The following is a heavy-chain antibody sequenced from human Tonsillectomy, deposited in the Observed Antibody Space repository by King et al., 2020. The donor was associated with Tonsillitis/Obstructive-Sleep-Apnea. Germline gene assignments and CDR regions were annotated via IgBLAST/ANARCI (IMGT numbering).Heavy chain of an antibody. V-gene: IGHV3-9*01. CDR3: AKGTVAIVLEPAADYYFDY. D-gene: IGHD2-2*03. J-gene: IGHJ4*02. Sequence: VQLVESGGGLVQPGRSLRLSCAASGFTFDDYAMHWVRQTPGKGLEWVSGISWNSGSIGYADSVKGRFTISRDNAKNSLFLVMNSLRAEDTALYYCAKGTVAIVLEPAADYYFDYWGQGTLVTVSS. CDR2: ISWNSGSI. CDR1: GFTFDDYA.